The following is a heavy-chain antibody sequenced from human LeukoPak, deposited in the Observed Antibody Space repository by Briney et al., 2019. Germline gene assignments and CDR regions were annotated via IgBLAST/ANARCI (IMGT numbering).Heavy chain of an antibody. CDR1: GYTFTSYY. CDR2: INPSGGST. J-gene: IGHJ3*02. D-gene: IGHD1-26*01. CDR3: ARDLRELPRADAFDI. V-gene: IGHV1-46*03. Sequence: ASVKVSCKASGYTFTSYYMHLVRQAPGQGLEWMAIINPSGGSTSYAQKFQGRVTMTRDTSTSTVYMELSSLRSEDTAVYYCARDLRELPRADAFDIWGQGTMVTVSS.